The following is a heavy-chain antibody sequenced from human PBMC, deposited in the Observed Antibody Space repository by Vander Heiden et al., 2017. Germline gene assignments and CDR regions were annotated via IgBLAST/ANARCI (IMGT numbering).Heavy chain of an antibody. Sequence: EVQLVESGRGLVRPGGTLSLSCPASGFTFSSYSMNWVRQAPGKGLEWVSSISSSSSYIYYADSVKGRFTISRDNAKNSLYLQMNSLRAEDTAVYYCARDRWELPFDYWGQGTLVTVSS. V-gene: IGHV3-21*01. CDR1: GFTFSSYS. D-gene: IGHD1-26*01. CDR3: ARDRWELPFDY. CDR2: ISSSSSYI. J-gene: IGHJ4*02.